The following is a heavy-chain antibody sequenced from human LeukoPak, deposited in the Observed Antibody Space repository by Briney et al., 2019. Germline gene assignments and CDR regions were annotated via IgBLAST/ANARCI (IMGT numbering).Heavy chain of an antibody. CDR1: GFNFNGYW. CDR2: ISGSGSST. Sequence: PGGSLRLSCVASGFNFNGYWMSWVRQAPGKGLEWVSAISGSGSSTYYADSVKGRFTISRDNSKNTLYLQMNSLRAEDTAVYYCAKDPSGQQLVFDYWGQGTLVTVSS. D-gene: IGHD6-13*01. V-gene: IGHV3-23*01. CDR3: AKDPSGQQLVFDY. J-gene: IGHJ4*02.